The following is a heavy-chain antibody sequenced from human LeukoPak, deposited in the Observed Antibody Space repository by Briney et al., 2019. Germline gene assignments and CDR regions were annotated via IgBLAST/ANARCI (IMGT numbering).Heavy chain of an antibody. Sequence: PGGSLRLSCADSGFTFISFEMNWIRQAPGKGLEWVTYISSTGTTKYYADSVKGRFTIFRDNAKNSLYLQMNSLRVEDTGVYYCARVQGHSPNYFDPWGQGTLVTVSP. CDR1: GFTFISFE. V-gene: IGHV3-48*03. CDR3: ARVQGHSPNYFDP. CDR2: ISSTGTTK. J-gene: IGHJ5*02. D-gene: IGHD2-8*01.